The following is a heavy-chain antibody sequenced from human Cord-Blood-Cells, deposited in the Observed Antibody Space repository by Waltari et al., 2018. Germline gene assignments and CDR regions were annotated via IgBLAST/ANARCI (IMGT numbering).Heavy chain of an antibody. CDR1: GFTLSSYG. V-gene: IGHV3-30*18. Sequence: QVQLVESGGGVVQPGRSLRLSCAAPGFTLSSYGLPWVRQAPGKGLEWVAVISYDGSNKYYADSVKGRFTISRDNSKTTLYLQMNSLRAEDTAVYYCAKDLSSSSAFDIWGQGTMVTVSS. D-gene: IGHD6-6*01. CDR3: AKDLSSSSAFDI. J-gene: IGHJ3*02. CDR2: ISYDGSNK.